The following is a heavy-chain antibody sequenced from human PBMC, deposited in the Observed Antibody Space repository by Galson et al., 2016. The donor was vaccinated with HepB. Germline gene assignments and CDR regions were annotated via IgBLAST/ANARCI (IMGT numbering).Heavy chain of an antibody. J-gene: IGHJ4*02. CDR2: ISAYNGNT. CDR3: ARHYFDY. V-gene: IGHV1-18*04. CDR1: GYTFTSYG. Sequence: SVKVSCKASGYTFTSYGISWVRQAPGQGLEWMGWISAYNGNTNYAQKLQGRVTITTDTSTSTAYMELRRLRPDNTAVYYCARHYFDYWGQGTLVTVSS.